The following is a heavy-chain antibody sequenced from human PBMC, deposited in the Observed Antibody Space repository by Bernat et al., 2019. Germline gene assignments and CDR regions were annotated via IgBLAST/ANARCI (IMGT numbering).Heavy chain of an antibody. CDR3: ARRHSSGRFDC. Sequence: QVQLQELGPGLVKPSEPLSLTCIVSGVSISSYDWSWIRQPPGKGLEWIGYIYNTGSAYYNPSLKSRVTISMDTSKNQFSLKLTSVTAADTAMYYCARRHSSGRFDCWGQGTLVSVSS. CDR2: IYNTGSA. D-gene: IGHD3-22*01. CDR1: GVSISSYD. V-gene: IGHV4-59*08. J-gene: IGHJ4*02.